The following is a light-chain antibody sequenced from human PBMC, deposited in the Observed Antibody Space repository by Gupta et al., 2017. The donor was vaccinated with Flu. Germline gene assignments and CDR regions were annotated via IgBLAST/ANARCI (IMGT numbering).Light chain of an antibody. CDR3: QQLNIYPPIT. CDR1: QVIGSY. J-gene: IGKJ5*01. V-gene: IGKV1-9*01. Sequence: DIHLTQSPSFLSASVGDRVTITCRASQVIGSYFAWYQQKPGKAPKLLIYAASTLQSGVPSRFSGRGYGTEFTLTISSRQPEDFATYYCQQLNIYPPITFGQGTRLEIK. CDR2: AAS.